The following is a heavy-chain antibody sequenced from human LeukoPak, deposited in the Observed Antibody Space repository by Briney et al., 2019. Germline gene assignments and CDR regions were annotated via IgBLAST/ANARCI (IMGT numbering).Heavy chain of an antibody. D-gene: IGHD1-1*01. Sequence: PGGSLRLSCAASGYTFSKAWMSWIRLPLGKGLEWVGLIKTKSEDATVDYAAPVRGRFAISRDDSKNTLYLQMNSLKTEDTGVYYSTTGGADTGRFDIWGQGTMVTVSS. CDR3: TTGGADTGRFDI. V-gene: IGHV3-15*01. J-gene: IGHJ3*02. CDR1: GYTFSKAW. CDR2: IKTKSEDATV.